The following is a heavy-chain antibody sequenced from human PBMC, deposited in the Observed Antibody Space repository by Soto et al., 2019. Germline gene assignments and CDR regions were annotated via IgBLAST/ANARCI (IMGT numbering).Heavy chain of an antibody. V-gene: IGHV1-24*01. D-gene: IGHD3-10*01. CDR2: FDPEYGET. CDR1: GDAHTGLS. CDR3: ARAAVISGVLDN. Sequence: SKVPGDAHTGLSRQWVPQAKRKGLERMVGFDPEYGETIYAKKFQGRVTMTEDTSTDTAYMELSSLRSEDTAVYYCARAAVISGVLDNWGQGTLLTVSS. J-gene: IGHJ4*02.